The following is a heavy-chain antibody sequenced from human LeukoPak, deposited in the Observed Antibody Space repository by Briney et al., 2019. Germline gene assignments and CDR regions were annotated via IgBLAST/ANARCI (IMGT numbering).Heavy chain of an antibody. Sequence: PGGSLRLSCAASGFTFRTYTMNWVRQAPGKGLEWVSTISSSSSYIYYAESVKGRFTISRDNAKNSLSLQINSLRAEDTAVYYCARVGSGGPRGPSDYWGQGTLVTVSS. D-gene: IGHD3-10*01. CDR2: ISSSSSYI. V-gene: IGHV3-21*01. CDR3: ARVGSGGPRGPSDY. J-gene: IGHJ4*02. CDR1: GFTFRTYT.